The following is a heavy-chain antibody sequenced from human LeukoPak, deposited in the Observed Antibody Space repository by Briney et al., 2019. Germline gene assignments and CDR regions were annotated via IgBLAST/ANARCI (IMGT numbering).Heavy chain of an antibody. V-gene: IGHV4-34*01. CDR1: GGSFSGYY. CDR2: INHSGST. J-gene: IGHJ6*02. D-gene: IGHD6-13*01. Sequence: PSETLSLTCAVYGGSFSGYYWSWIRQPPGKGLEWIGEINHSGSTNYNPSLKSRVTISVDTSKNQFSLKLSSVTAADTAVYYCARGGGLGSSWYGAPYGVPVYYYYGMDVWGQGTTVTVSS. CDR3: ARGGGLGSSWYGAPYGVPVYYYYGMDV.